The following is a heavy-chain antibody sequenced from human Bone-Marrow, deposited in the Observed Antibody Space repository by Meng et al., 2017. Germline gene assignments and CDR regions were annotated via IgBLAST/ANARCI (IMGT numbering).Heavy chain of an antibody. V-gene: IGHV1-2*06. J-gene: IGHJ4*02. CDR3: ARDEDISAAGYLLGDF. Sequence: VRPGPEGKKPGASRKPSCQPSGYTFASYWIHWLRQAPGQGLEWMGRIDPNNDHTQYAQNFQGRVTMTSDTSISTVYMELSGLRSDDTAAYYCARDEDISAAGYLLGDFWGQGTLVTVSS. D-gene: IGHD6-13*01. CDR2: IDPNNDHT. CDR1: GYTFASYW.